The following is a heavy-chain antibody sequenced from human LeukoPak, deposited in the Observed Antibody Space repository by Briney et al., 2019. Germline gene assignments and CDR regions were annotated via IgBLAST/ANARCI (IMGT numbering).Heavy chain of an antibody. CDR1: GFTFSSSA. CDR3: AKQLGYCSDGSCYFPH. V-gene: IGHV3-23*01. CDR2: ISNNGGYT. J-gene: IGHJ1*01. D-gene: IGHD2-15*01. Sequence: GGSLRLSCAASGFTFSSSAMSWVRQAPGKGLEWVSTISNNGGYTYYADSVQGRFTISRDNSKSTLCLQMNSLRAEDTAVYYCAKQLGYCSDGSCYFPHWGQGTLVTVSS.